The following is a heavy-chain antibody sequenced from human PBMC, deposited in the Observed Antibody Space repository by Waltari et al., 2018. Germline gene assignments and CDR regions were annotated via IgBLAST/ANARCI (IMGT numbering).Heavy chain of an antibody. CDR1: GFTFSSYA. Sequence: QVQLVESGGGVVQPGRSLRLSCAASGFTFSSYAMHWVRQAPGKGLEWVAVISYDGSNKYYADSVKGRFTISRDNSKNTLYLQMNSLRAEDTAVYYCARDSPGYSSSWYWFDPWGQGTLVTVSS. CDR2: ISYDGSNK. D-gene: IGHD6-13*01. V-gene: IGHV3-30-3*01. CDR3: ARDSPGYSSSWYWFDP. J-gene: IGHJ5*02.